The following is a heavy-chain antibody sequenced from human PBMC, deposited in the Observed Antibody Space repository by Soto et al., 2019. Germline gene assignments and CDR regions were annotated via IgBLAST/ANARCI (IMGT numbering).Heavy chain of an antibody. CDR1: GFTFRSYA. Sequence: QVQLVESGGGVVQPGRSLRLSCTASGFTFRSYAMHWVRQAPGKGLEWVAVISYDGSNKYYADSVKGRFTISRDNSKNTLPLQMHSLRAEDTAVYYCARDKRDLRFLEWSYYFAYWGQGTLVTVSS. CDR3: ARDKRDLRFLEWSYYFAY. CDR2: ISYDGSNK. J-gene: IGHJ4*02. V-gene: IGHV3-30-3*01. D-gene: IGHD3-3*01.